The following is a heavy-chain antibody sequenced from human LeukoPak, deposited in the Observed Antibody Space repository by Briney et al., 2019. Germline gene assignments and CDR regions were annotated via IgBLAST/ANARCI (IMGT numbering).Heavy chain of an antibody. CDR2: IASDGSST. J-gene: IGHJ4*02. V-gene: IGHV3-74*01. CDR3: ARGRPHGNDY. D-gene: IGHD4-23*01. CDR1: GFTFSSYW. Sequence: GGSLRLSCAASGFTFSSYWMNWVRHAPGKWLVWVSRIASDGSSTTYADSVKGRFSISRDNAKNTLYLQMNSLRVEDTAVYYCARGRPHGNDYWGQGTLVTVSS.